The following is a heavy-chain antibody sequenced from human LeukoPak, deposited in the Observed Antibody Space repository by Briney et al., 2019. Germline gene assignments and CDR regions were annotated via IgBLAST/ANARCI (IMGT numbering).Heavy chain of an antibody. CDR3: AKDRYSNYGNWFDP. CDR2: ISGSGGST. Sequence: PGGSLRLSFAAPGFTFSDYAMNWVRQAPGKGLEWVSGISGSGGSTYYADSVRGRFTISRDNSKNTLYLQMNSLRAEDTAVYYCAKDRYSNYGNWFDPWGQGTLVTVFS. CDR1: GFTFSDYA. V-gene: IGHV3-23*01. J-gene: IGHJ5*02. D-gene: IGHD4-11*01.